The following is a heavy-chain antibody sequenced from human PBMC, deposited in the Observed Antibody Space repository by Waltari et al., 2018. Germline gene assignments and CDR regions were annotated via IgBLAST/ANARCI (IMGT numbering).Heavy chain of an antibody. J-gene: IGHJ5*02. Sequence: EVQLVESGGGLVHPGGSLRLSCEASRFTFSTFWGHWVRQVPGKGLVWVSRIKSDGSATSYADSVKGRFTISRDNAKNTVYLQMNSLRVEDTAVYHCASDVHSGRYGWFDPWGQGTLVTVSS. CDR3: ASDVHSGRYGWFDP. CDR2: IKSDGSAT. V-gene: IGHV3-74*01. D-gene: IGHD1-26*01. CDR1: RFTFSTFW.